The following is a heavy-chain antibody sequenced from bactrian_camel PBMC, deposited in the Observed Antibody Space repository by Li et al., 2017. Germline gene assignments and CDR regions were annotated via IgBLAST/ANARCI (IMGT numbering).Heavy chain of an antibody. CDR1: GYIYSSAC. V-gene: IGHV3S1*01. Sequence: HVQLVESGGGSVQAGGSLRLSCAASGYIYSSACMAWFRQTPGKERGGVAGIDSDGTTSYAESVKGRFTISRDNAKNTLYLKLNSLKTEDTAMYYCAKDWSDYSDWGQGTQVTVS. CDR2: IDSDGTT. D-gene: IGHD4*01. CDR3: AKDWSDYSD. J-gene: IGHJ4*01.